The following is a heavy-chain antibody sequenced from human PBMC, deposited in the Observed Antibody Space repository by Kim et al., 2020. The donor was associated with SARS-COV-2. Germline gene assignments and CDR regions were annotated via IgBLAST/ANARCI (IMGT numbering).Heavy chain of an antibody. D-gene: IGHD3-22*01. J-gene: IGHJ4*02. CDR3: ARDDSSGYYYFDY. V-gene: IGHV3-7*01. Sequence: YYVDSVKVRFTISIDNAKNSLYRQMNSLRAEDPAVYYCARDDSSGYYYFDYWGQGTLVTVSS.